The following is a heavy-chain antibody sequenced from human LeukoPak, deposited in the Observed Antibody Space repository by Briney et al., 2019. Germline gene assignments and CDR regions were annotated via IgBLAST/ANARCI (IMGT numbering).Heavy chain of an antibody. D-gene: IGHD3-10*01. CDR2: FSGEGGMT. CDR1: GFTFSTHW. V-gene: IGHV3-74*01. J-gene: IGHJ6*01. Sequence: GGSLRLSRAASGFTFSTHWMYWVRHAPGKELVWVSRFSGEGGMTSYADSVRGRFTISRDNAKDTLFLQMTSLRVEDTAVYSCASLLTPYHGSGGGGVDVWGQGNTGTVSP. CDR3: ASLLTPYHGSGGGGVDV.